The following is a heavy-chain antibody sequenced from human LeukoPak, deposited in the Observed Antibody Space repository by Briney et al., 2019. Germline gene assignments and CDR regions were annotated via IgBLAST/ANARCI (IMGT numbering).Heavy chain of an antibody. J-gene: IGHJ5*02. D-gene: IGHD3-10*01. CDR3: ARDHSGVLLWFGESRRWFDP. Sequence: SETLSLTCAVYGGSFSGYYWSWIRQPPGKGLEWIGEINHSGSTNYNPSLKSRVTISVDTSKNQFSLKLSSVTAADTAVYYCARDHSGVLLWFGESRRWFDPWGQGTLVTVSS. CDR2: INHSGST. CDR1: GGSFSGYY. V-gene: IGHV4-34*01.